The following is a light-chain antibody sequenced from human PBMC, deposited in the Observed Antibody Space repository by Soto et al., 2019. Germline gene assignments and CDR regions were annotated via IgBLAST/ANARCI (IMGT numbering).Light chain of an antibody. CDR1: SGHSTYA. CDR2: LNSDGSH. V-gene: IGLV4-69*01. J-gene: IGLJ3*02. CDR3: QTWGTGYWV. Sequence: QLVPTQSPSASASLGASVKLTCTLSSGHSTYAIAWHQQQPEKGPRYLMKLNSDGSHKKGDGIPDRFSGSSSGAERYLTISSLQSEDEADYYCQTWGTGYWVFGGGTKLTVL.